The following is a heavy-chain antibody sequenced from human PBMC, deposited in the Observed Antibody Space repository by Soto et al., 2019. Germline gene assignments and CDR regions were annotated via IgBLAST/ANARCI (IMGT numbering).Heavy chain of an antibody. J-gene: IGHJ2*01. CDR3: ARSWYSSSWFYWYFDL. Sequence: VASVKVCGKASGYTFTSYGISWVRQAPGQGLEWLGWISAYNGNTNYAQKLQGRVTMTTDTSTSTAYMELRSLRSDDTAVYYCARSWYSSSWFYWYFDLSCRGTLVTVSS. D-gene: IGHD6-13*01. CDR2: ISAYNGNT. CDR1: GYTFTSYG. V-gene: IGHV1-18*04.